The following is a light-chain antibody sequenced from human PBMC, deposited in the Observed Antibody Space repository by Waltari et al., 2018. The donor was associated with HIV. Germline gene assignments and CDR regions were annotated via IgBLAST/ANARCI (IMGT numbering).Light chain of an antibody. Sequence: QSALTQPRSVSGSPGQSVTISCPGTSSDVGGYNYVSWYQHHPNKGPKLLLYDVNKRPSGLPDRFAVSKAGNTASLSIAGLQAEDEADYYCCSYADTYFVVFGGRTKWTVL. CDR1: SSDVGGYNY. J-gene: IGLJ2*01. CDR2: DVN. CDR3: CSYADTYFVV. V-gene: IGLV2-11*01.